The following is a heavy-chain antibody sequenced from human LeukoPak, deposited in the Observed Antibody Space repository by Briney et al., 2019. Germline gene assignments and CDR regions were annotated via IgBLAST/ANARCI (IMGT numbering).Heavy chain of an antibody. CDR1: GFTFSSYA. D-gene: IGHD2-8*01. V-gene: IGHV3-23*01. J-gene: IGHJ4*02. CDR2: ISGSGGST. Sequence: GGSLRLSCAASGFTFSSYAMSWVRQAPGKGLEWVSAISGSGGSTYYADPVKGRFTISRDNSKNTLYLQMNSLRAEDTAVYYCAKDMGYCTNGVCYGYFDYWGQGTLVTVSS. CDR3: AKDMGYCTNGVCYGYFDY.